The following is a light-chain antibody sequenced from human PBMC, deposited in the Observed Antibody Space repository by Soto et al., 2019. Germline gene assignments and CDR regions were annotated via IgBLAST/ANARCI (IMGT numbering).Light chain of an antibody. CDR3: QQYGDSSRT. J-gene: IGKJ1*01. Sequence: EIVLTQSPGTLSLSPGERATLSCRASQSVSSSYLAWYQQKPGQAPRLLIYGASSRATGIPDRFSGSGSGTDFTLTISRLEPEDFAVYYCQQYGDSSRTFGEGIKVEIK. CDR1: QSVSSSY. V-gene: IGKV3-20*01. CDR2: GAS.